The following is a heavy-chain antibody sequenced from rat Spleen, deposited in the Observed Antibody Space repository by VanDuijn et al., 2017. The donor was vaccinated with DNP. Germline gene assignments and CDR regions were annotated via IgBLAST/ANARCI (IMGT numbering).Heavy chain of an antibody. CDR1: GFTFSDYN. V-gene: IGHV5-7*01. J-gene: IGHJ2*01. Sequence: EVQLVESGGGLVQPGRSLKLSCAASGFTFSDYNMGWVRQAPKKGLEWVASISYNGRNTYYGDSVKGRFTISRDNGKTSLDLQMNSLRSEDTATYYWARQQIHTTGITDYWGQGVMVTVSS. CDR3: ARQQIHTTGITDY. D-gene: IGHD1-9*01. CDR2: ISYNGRNT.